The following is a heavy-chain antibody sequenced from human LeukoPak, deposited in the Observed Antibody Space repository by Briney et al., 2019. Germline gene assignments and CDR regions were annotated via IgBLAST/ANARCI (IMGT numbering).Heavy chain of an antibody. CDR3: ARVGSGYDDFDY. J-gene: IGHJ4*02. V-gene: IGHV1-18*01. D-gene: IGHD5-12*01. Sequence: ASVKVSCKAFGYSFTNYAINWVRQAPGQGLEWMGWISGYTGNTNYAQKFQGRLTMTANTSTNTASMELRSPRSDDTAVYYCARVGSGYDDFDYWGQGTLVTVSS. CDR2: ISGYTGNT. CDR1: GYSFTNYA.